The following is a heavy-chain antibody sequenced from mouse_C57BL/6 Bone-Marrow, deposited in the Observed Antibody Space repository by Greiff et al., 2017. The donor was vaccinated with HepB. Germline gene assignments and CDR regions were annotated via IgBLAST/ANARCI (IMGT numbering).Heavy chain of an antibody. CDR2: IYPRDGST. CDR1: GYTFTSYD. V-gene: IGHV1-85*01. J-gene: IGHJ4*01. CDR3: ARDRAYAMDY. Sequence: VKLMESGPELVKPGASVKLSCKASGYTFTSYDINWVKQRPGQGLEWIGWIYPRDGSTKYNEKFKGKATLTVDTSSSTAYMELHSLTSEDSAVYFCARDRAYAMDYWGQGTSVTVSS.